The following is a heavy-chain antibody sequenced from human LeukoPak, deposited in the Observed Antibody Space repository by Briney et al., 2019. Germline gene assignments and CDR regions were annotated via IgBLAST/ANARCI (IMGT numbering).Heavy chain of an antibody. CDR3: ARLQATVTPIIDY. V-gene: IGHV4-59*02. J-gene: IGHJ4*02. D-gene: IGHD4-11*01. CDR1: GGSVSDYY. CDR2: IYYSGST. Sequence: SETLSLTCVVSGGSVSDYYWGWIRQPPGRGLEWIGYIYYSGSTNYNPSLKSRLTMSIDTSKNQFSLKLSSVTAADTAVYYCARLQATVTPIIDYWAQGTLVTVSS.